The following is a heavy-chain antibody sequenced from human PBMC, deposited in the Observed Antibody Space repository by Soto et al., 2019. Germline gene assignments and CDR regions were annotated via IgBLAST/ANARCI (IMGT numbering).Heavy chain of an antibody. V-gene: IGHV1-2*04. CDR3: ARGLVIFFSRRTSPSTLF. CDR2: INPNSGGT. J-gene: IGHJ4*02. D-gene: IGHD3-9*01. Sequence: ASVKVSCKASGYTFTGYYMHWVRQAPGQGLEWMGWINPNSGGTNYAQKFQGWVTMTRDTSISTAYMELSRLRSDDTAVYYCARGLVIFFSRRTSPSTLFWGQG. CDR1: GYTFTGYY.